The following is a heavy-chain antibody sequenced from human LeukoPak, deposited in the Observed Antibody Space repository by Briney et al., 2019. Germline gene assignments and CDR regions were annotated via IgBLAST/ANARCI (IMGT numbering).Heavy chain of an antibody. V-gene: IGHV3-9*01. J-gene: IGHJ4*02. CDR2: ISWNSVTI. Sequence: GGSLRLSCAASGFTFDDYAMHWVRQAPGKGLEWVSGISWNSVTIDYADSVKGRFTISRDNAKNSLYLQMNSLRAEDTALYYRAKIDYGGNDWGQGTLVTVSS. CDR3: AKIDYGGND. D-gene: IGHD4-23*01. CDR1: GFTFDDYA.